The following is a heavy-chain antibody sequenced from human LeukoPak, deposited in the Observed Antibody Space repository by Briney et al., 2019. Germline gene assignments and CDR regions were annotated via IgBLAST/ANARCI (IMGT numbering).Heavy chain of an antibody. V-gene: IGHV3-48*02. CDR1: GFTFSSYS. CDR3: ARDIYSGSYGVDY. Sequence: PGGSLRLSCTASGFTFSSYSMNWVRQAPGKGLEWVSYISSSSSTIYYADSVRGRFTISRDNAKNSLYLQMNSLRDEDTAVYYCARDIYSGSYGVDYWGQGTLVTVSS. J-gene: IGHJ4*02. CDR2: ISSSSSTI. D-gene: IGHD1-26*01.